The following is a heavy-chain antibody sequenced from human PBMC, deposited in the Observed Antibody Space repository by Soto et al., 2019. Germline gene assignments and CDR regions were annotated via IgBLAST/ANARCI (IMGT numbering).Heavy chain of an antibody. CDR2: INPNSGGT. Sequence: ASVKVSCKASGYTFTGYYMHWVRQAPGQGLEWMGWINPNSGGTNYAQKFQGRVTMTRDTSISTAYMELSRLRSDDTAVYYCARIRQLVVNYYYGMDVWGQGTTVTVSS. CDR1: GYTFTGYY. CDR3: ARIRQLVVNYYYGMDV. V-gene: IGHV1-2*02. J-gene: IGHJ6*02. D-gene: IGHD6-6*01.